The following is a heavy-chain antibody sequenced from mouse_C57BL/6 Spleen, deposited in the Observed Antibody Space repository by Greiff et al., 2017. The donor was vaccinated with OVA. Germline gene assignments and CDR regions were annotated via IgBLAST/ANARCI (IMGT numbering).Heavy chain of an antibody. CDR3: TRDGYHYAMDY. D-gene: IGHD2-3*01. Sequence: EVKLQESGEGLVKPGGSLKLSCAASGFTFSSYAMSWVRQTPEKRLEWVAYISSGGDYIYYADTVKGRFTISRDNARNTLYLQMSSLKSEDTAMYYCTRDGYHYAMDYWGQGTSVTVSS. V-gene: IGHV5-9-1*02. J-gene: IGHJ4*01. CDR1: GFTFSSYA. CDR2: ISSGGDYI.